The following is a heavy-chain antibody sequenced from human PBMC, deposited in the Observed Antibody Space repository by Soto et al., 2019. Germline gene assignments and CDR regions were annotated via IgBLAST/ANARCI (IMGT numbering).Heavy chain of an antibody. CDR3: ALQLWLRGRSNWFDP. J-gene: IGHJ5*02. CDR1: GYTFTGYY. V-gene: IGHV1-2*02. D-gene: IGHD5-18*01. Sequence: ASVKVSCKASGYTFTGYYMHWVRQAPGQGLEWMGWINPNSGGTNYAQKFQGRVTMTRDTSISTAYMELSRLRSDDTAVYYCALQLWLRGRSNWFDPWGQGTLVTVSS. CDR2: INPNSGGT.